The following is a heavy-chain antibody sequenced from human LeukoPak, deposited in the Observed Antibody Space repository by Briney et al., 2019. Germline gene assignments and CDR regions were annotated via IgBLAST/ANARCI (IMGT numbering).Heavy chain of an antibody. CDR3: ARDLSYGSGDRKYYFDY. CDR1: GFTFSSYS. V-gene: IGHV3-21*01. J-gene: IGHJ4*02. Sequence: PGGSLRLSCAASGFTFSSYSMNWVRQAPGKGLEWVSSISSSSSYIYYADSVKGRCTIYRDNAKNSLYLQMNSLTAEDTAVYYCARDLSYGSGDRKYYFDYWGQGTLVTVSS. D-gene: IGHD3-10*01. CDR2: ISSSSSYI.